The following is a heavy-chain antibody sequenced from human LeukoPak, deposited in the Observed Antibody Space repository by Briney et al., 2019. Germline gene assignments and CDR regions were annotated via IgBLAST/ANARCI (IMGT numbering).Heavy chain of an antibody. CDR1: GFTFSSYW. D-gene: IGHD3-9*01. CDR3: ARDARYFDWLLSRYFDY. Sequence: GGSLRLSCAASGFTFSSYWMSWVRQAPGKGREGVAKIKQDGSEKYYVDSVKGRFTISRDNAKNSLYLQMNSLRAEDTAVYYCARDARYFDWLLSRYFDYWGQGTLVTVSS. CDR2: IKQDGSEK. V-gene: IGHV3-7*01. J-gene: IGHJ4*02.